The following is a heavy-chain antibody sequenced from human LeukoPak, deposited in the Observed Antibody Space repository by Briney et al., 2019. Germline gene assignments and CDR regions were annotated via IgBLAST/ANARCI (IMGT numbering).Heavy chain of an antibody. CDR1: GFTFSSYA. D-gene: IGHD1-26*01. CDR3: AKDPLGATPYYFDY. Sequence: GGSLRLSCAASGFTFSSYAMSWVRQAPGKGLEWVSSVSSSGDRTFYADSVKDRFTISRDNSKNTLYLQMSRLRAEDTAVYYCAKDPLGATPYYFDYWGQGTLVTVSS. J-gene: IGHJ4*02. V-gene: IGHV3-23*01. CDR2: VSSSGDRT.